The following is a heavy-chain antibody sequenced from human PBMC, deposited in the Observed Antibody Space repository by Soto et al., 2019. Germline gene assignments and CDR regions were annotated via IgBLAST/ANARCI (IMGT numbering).Heavy chain of an antibody. Sequence: SETLSLTCTVSGGSISSYYWSWIRQPPGKGLEWIGYIYYSGSTNYNPSLKSRVTISVDTSKNQFSPKLSSVTAADTAVYYGARLLWSRGDWFDPWGQGTLVTFSS. V-gene: IGHV4-59*08. D-gene: IGHD3-10*01. CDR2: IYYSGST. CDR3: ARLLWSRGDWFDP. J-gene: IGHJ5*02. CDR1: GGSISSYY.